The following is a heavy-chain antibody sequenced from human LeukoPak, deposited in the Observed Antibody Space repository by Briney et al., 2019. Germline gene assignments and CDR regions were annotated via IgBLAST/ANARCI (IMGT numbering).Heavy chain of an antibody. CDR3: AELGITMIGGV. Sequence: GGSLRLSCVVSGFTFSSYGMHWVRQAPGKGLEWVAFIRYDGNNKYYANSVKGRFTISRDNSKNTLYLQMNSLRAEDTAVYYCAELGITMIGGVWGKGTTVTISS. CDR2: IRYDGNNK. J-gene: IGHJ6*04. CDR1: GFTFSSYG. V-gene: IGHV3-30*02. D-gene: IGHD3-10*02.